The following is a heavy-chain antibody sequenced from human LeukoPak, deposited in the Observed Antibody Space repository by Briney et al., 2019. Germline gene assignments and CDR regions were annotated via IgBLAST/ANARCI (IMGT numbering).Heavy chain of an antibody. V-gene: IGHV3-30*03. D-gene: IGHD3-3*01. J-gene: IGHJ4*02. CDR2: ISYDGSNK. Sequence: GRSLRLSCAASGFTFSSYGMHWVRQAPGKGLEWVAVISYDGSNKYYADSVKGRFTISRDNAKNSLYLQMNSLRAEDTAVYYCARDRSLRFLEWLQSYPTYYFDYWGQGTLVTVSS. CDR1: GFTFSSYG. CDR3: ARDRSLRFLEWLQSYPTYYFDY.